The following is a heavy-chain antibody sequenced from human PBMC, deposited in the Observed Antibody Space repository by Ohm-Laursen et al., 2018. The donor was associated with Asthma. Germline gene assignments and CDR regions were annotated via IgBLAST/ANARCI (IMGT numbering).Heavy chain of an antibody. CDR1: GYTFTGYY. Sequence: SVKVSCKASGYTFTGYYMHWVRQAPGQGLEWVGAIIPIFDIPNYAEKFQGRVTITADKSTSTAYMELSSLRSEDTAVYYCARDHSSGYSFSFDYWGHGTLVTVSS. D-gene: IGHD3-22*01. J-gene: IGHJ4*01. CDR2: IIPIFDIP. V-gene: IGHV1-69*10. CDR3: ARDHSSGYSFSFDY.